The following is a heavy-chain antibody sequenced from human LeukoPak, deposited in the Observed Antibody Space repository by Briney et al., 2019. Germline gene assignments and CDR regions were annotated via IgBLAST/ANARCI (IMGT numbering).Heavy chain of an antibody. CDR2: MSGSGGTT. V-gene: IGHV3-23*01. CDR3: AKFSFDY. J-gene: IGHJ4*02. Sequence: GGSLRLSCAASGFTFSNYAMNWVRQAPGKGLEWVSAMSGSGGTTYYADSVKGRFTISRDNSKNTLFLQMNSLRAEDTAVYYCAKFSFDYWGQGTLATVSS. CDR1: GFTFSNYA.